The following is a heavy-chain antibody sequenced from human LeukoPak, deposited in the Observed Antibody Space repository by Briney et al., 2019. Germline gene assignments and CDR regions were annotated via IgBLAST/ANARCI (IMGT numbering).Heavy chain of an antibody. Sequence: GGSLRLSCAASGFTFSNFWMHWVRQAPGKGLVWVSGIKSDGSSTSYVDSVKGRFTISRDNSRNTLYLQMNSLRAEDTAVYYCARVYANYDILTGYRLYYFDYWGQGTLVTVSS. D-gene: IGHD3-9*01. J-gene: IGHJ4*02. V-gene: IGHV3-74*01. CDR2: IKSDGSST. CDR1: GFTFSNFW. CDR3: ARVYANYDILTGYRLYYFDY.